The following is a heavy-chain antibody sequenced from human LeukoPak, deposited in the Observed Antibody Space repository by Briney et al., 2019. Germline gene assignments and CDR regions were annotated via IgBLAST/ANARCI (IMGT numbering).Heavy chain of an antibody. V-gene: IGHV1-8*01. J-gene: IGHJ6*02. CDR3: AREWRYCSSTSCYRVPGGYYGMDV. Sequence: ASVKVSCKASGYTFTSYDINWVRQATGQGLEWIGWMNPNSGNPGYAQKFQGRVTMTRNTSISTAYMELSSLRSEDTAVYYCAREWRYCSSTSCYRVPGGYYGMDVWGQGTTVTVSS. CDR2: MNPNSGNP. CDR1: GYTFTSYD. D-gene: IGHD2-2*02.